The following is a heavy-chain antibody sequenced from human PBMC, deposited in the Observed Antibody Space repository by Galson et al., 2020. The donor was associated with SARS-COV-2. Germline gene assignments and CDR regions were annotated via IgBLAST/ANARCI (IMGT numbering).Heavy chain of an antibody. V-gene: IGHV1-58*01. CDR1: GFTFTSSA. Sequence: SVKVSCKAFGFTFTSSAVQWVRQARGQRLEWIGWIVVGSGNTNYAQKFQERVTITRDMSTSTAYMELSSLRSEDTAVYYCAAVSCSSTSCNDAFDIWGQGTMVTVSS. J-gene: IGHJ3*02. D-gene: IGHD2-2*01. CDR3: AAVSCSSTSCNDAFDI. CDR2: IVVGSGNT.